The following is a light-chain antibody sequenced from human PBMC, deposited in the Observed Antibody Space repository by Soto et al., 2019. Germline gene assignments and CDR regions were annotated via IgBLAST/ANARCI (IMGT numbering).Light chain of an antibody. CDR3: QQHHNPGPLS. CDR1: QSVSSNN. CDR2: AAS. J-gene: IGKJ4*01. Sequence: EIVLTQSPGTLSLSPGERATLSCRASQSVSSNNLAWYQQRPGQAPRLLIYAASIRATGIPDRIAGSGSGTDFTLTISRLEPEDFAVYYCQQHHNPGPLSFGGGTKVEI. V-gene: IGKV3-20*01.